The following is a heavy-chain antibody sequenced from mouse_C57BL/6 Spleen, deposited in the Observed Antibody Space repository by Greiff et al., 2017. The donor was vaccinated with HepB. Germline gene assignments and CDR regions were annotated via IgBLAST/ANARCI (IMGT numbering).Heavy chain of an antibody. J-gene: IGHJ2*01. CDR2: IYPGDGDT. CDR3: ARSSSGYDYFDY. D-gene: IGHD3-2*02. V-gene: IGHV1-82*01. Sequence: VQLQQSGPELVKPGASVKISCKASGYAFSSSWMNWVEQRPGKGLEWIGRIYPGDGDTNYNGKFKGKATLTADKSSSTAYMQLSSLTSEDSAVYFCARSSSGYDYFDYWGQGTTLTVSS. CDR1: GYAFSSSW.